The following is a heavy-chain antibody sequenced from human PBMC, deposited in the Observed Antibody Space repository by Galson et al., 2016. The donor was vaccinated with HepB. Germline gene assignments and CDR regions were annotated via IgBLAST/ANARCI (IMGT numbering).Heavy chain of an antibody. V-gene: IGHV3-30*04. CDR2: ISYDGTNK. D-gene: IGHD4-23*01. CDR1: GFTFSAHA. Sequence: SLRLSCAASGFTFSAHAMHWVRQAPGKGLEWVAVISYDGTNKYYADSVRGRFTISRDNSMDTLYLQMNSLRGEDTAVYYCARAGEDYGGHPSNYWGQGTLVTVSS. CDR3: ARAGEDYGGHPSNY. J-gene: IGHJ4*02.